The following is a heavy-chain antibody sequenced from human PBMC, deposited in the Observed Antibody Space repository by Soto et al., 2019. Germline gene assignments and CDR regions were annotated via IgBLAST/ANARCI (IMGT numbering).Heavy chain of an antibody. CDR3: ARDQGRGYGMDV. CDR1: GYIFATYA. D-gene: IGHD3-10*01. J-gene: IGHJ6*02. CDR2: INAGQGNT. V-gene: IGHV1-3*01. Sequence: ASVKVSCKASGYIFATYAIHWVRQAPGQRPEWMGLINAGQGNTKYSQKFQGRVTITRDNAKNSLYLQMNSLRDENTAVYYCARDQGRGYGMDVWGQGTTVTVSS.